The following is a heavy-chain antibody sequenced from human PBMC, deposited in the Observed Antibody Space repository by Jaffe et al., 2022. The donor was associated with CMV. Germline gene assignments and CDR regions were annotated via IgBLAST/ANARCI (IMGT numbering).Heavy chain of an antibody. CDR3: ARAGDYYDSSGYYYVPLDY. D-gene: IGHD3-22*01. J-gene: IGHJ4*02. CDR2: ISSSSSYI. Sequence: EVQLVESGGGLVKPGGSLRLSCAASGFTFSSYSMNWVRQAPGKGLEWVSSISSSSSYIYYADSVKGRFTISRDNAKNSLYLQMNSLRAEDTAVYYCARAGDYYDSSGYYYVPLDYWGQGTLVTVSS. V-gene: IGHV3-21*01. CDR1: GFTFSSYS.